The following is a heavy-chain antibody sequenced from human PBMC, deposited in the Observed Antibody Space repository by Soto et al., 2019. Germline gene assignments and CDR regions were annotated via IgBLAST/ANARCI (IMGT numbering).Heavy chain of an antibody. CDR2: ISYDGSNK. D-gene: IGHD3-9*01. V-gene: IGHV3-30*09. CDR1: GGTISSYA. CDR3: ARDLSGLNGETQNIYDS. J-gene: IGHJ5*01. Sequence: WESLRLSCAASGGTISSYALHWVRQAPREGLEWVAVISYDGSNKYYADSVKGRCAILRDNTKNTLYLQMKSLVADETAVDYCARDLSGLNGETQNIYDSWGQGTLVTVSS.